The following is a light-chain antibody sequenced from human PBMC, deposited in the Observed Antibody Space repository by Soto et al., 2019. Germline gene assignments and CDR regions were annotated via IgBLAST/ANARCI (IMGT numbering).Light chain of an antibody. CDR3: QQRSPLT. CDR2: DTS. V-gene: IGKV3-15*01. J-gene: IGKJ3*01. Sequence: EIGMTQSPAPLSVSPWERATLSCRASQNVGGYLAWYQQKPGQAPRLLIYDTSTRATGIPARFSGSGSGTEFTLTISSLQSEDFTVYYCQQRSPLTFGPGTKVDIK. CDR1: QNVGGY.